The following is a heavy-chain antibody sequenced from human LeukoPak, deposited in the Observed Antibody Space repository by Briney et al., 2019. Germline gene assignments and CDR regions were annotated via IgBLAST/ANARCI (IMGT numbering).Heavy chain of an antibody. CDR3: SKDEYSGGWGYFDY. CDR1: GGSFSSYY. J-gene: IGHJ4*02. V-gene: IGHV4-59*01. Sequence: SETLSLTCSVSGGSFSSYYWSWIRQPPGKGLEWIGYIYYSGSTNYNPSLKSRVTISVDTSKNQFSLKLSSVTAADTALYYCSKDEYSGGWGYFDYWGQGTLVTVSS. D-gene: IGHD6-19*01. CDR2: IYYSGST.